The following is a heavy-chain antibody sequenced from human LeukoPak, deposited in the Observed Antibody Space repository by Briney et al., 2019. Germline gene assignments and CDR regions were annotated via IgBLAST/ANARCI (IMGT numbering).Heavy chain of an antibody. CDR3: AKGAERGFDYSNSLDY. J-gene: IGHJ4*02. CDR2: IRFDAVRE. Sequence: TGGSLRLSCEASGFAFSSYGMHWVRQAPGKGLEWVTFIRFDAVREYYADSVKGRFIISRDNSKNSLYLQMNSLRAEDTAVYYCAKGAERGFDYSNSLDYWGQGIRVTVSS. D-gene: IGHD4-11*01. CDR1: GFAFSSYG. V-gene: IGHV3-30*02.